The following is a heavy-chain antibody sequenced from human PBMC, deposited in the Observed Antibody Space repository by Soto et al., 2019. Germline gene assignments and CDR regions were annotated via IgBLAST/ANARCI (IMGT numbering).Heavy chain of an antibody. V-gene: IGHV4-4*07. CDR3: TKGWDVKYFDK. CDR1: GASLLSSY. J-gene: IGHJ4*02. CDR2: IFSSGRT. Sequence: HVQLRESGPGLVKPSETLSLSCSVSGASLLSSYWSWVRQPAGKGLEWIGHIFSSGRTSYNPSLTSRLTMSIDPSKDLFSLNLSSVTAANTAVYYCTKGWDVKYFDKWGQGTLVTVSS. D-gene: IGHD6-19*01.